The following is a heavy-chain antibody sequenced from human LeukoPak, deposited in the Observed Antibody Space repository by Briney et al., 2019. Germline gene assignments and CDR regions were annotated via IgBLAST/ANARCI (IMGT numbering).Heavy chain of an antibody. D-gene: IGHD5-24*01. CDR3: ARGSLWLQLHY. CDR2: ISYDGSNK. Sequence: PGGSLRLSCAASGFTFSSYAMHWVRQAPGKGLEWVAVISYDGSNKYYADSVKGRFTISRDNSKNTLYLQMNSLRAEDTAVYYCARGSLWLQLHYWGQGTLVTVSS. J-gene: IGHJ4*02. CDR1: GFTFSSYA. V-gene: IGHV3-30-3*01.